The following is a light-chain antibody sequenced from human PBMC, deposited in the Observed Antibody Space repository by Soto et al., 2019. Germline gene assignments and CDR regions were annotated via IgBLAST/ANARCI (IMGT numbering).Light chain of an antibody. CDR2: DAS. CDR3: QQYNTYWT. Sequence: DIQLTQSSPTLSASVGDRVTITCRASQSISSWLAWYQQKPGKAPKLLIYDASSLESGVPSRFSGSGSGTEFTLTISSLQPDDFTTYYCQQYNTYWTFGQGTKVDIK. J-gene: IGKJ1*01. V-gene: IGKV1-5*01. CDR1: QSISSW.